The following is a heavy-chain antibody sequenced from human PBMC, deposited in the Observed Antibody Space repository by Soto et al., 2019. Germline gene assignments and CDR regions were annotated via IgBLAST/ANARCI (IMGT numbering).Heavy chain of an antibody. CDR1: GYTFTSYA. Sequence: ASVKVSCKASGYTFTSYAMHWVRQAPGQRLEWMGWINAGNGNTKYSQKFQGRVTITRDTSASTAYMELSSLRSEDTAVYYCARDRIRYDFWSGYGHYYYYYMHVWGKGTTVTVSS. D-gene: IGHD3-3*01. J-gene: IGHJ6*03. CDR2: INAGNGNT. CDR3: ARDRIRYDFWSGYGHYYYYYMHV. V-gene: IGHV1-3*01.